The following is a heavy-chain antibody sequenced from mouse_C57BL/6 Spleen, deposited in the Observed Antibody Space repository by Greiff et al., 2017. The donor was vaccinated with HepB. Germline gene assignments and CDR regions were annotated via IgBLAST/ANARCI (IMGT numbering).Heavy chain of an antibody. CDR1: GFTFSSYA. CDR2: ISDGGSYT. V-gene: IGHV5-4*01. J-gene: IGHJ1*03. D-gene: IGHD1-1*01. Sequence: DVHLVESGGGLVKPGGSLKLSCAASGFTFSSYAMSWVRQTPEKRLEWVATISDGGSYTYYPDNVKGRFTISRDNAKNNLYLQMSHLKSEDTAMYYCARDRGYGSSRYWYFDVWGTGTTVTVSS. CDR3: ARDRGYGSSRYWYFDV.